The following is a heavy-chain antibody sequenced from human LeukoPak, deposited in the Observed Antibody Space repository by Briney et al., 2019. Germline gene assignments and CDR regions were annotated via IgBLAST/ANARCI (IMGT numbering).Heavy chain of an antibody. Sequence: SETLSLTCTVSGGSISSHYWSWIRQPPGKGLEWIGYIYYSGSTNYNPSLKSRVTISVDTSKNQFSLKLSSVTAADTAVYYCARVERAGCYYTGYFDYWSQGTLVTVSS. V-gene: IGHV4-59*11. CDR1: GGSISSHY. CDR2: IYYSGST. J-gene: IGHJ4*02. D-gene: IGHD3-3*01. CDR3: ARVERAGCYYTGYFDY.